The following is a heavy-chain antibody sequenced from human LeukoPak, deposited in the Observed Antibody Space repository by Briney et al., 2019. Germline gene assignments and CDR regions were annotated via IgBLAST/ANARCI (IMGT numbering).Heavy chain of an antibody. D-gene: IGHD3-22*01. Sequence: QAGGSLRLSCAASGFTCSSYAMSWVRQAPGKGLEWVSAISGSGGSTYYADSVKGRFTISRDNSKNTLYLQMNSLRAEDTAVYYCAKDEDYYDSSGYYYWGQGTLVTVSS. CDR1: GFTCSSYA. J-gene: IGHJ4*02. CDR3: AKDEDYYDSSGYYY. CDR2: ISGSGGST. V-gene: IGHV3-23*01.